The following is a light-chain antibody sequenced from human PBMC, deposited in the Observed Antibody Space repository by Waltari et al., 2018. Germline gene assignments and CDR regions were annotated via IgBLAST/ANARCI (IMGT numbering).Light chain of an antibody. V-gene: IGLV2-11*01. CDR1: STDVGGYRY. Sequence: QSALTQPRSVSGSPGQSVSLSCTGTSTDVGGYRYVSWYRPHPGQATTLLIDDVTKRPAVVPDRFCGARSGNTAYLTISGLQAEEEADYCCCSYAGSSRGWVFGGGTKLTVL. CDR2: DVT. CDR3: CSYAGSSRGWV. J-gene: IGLJ3*02.